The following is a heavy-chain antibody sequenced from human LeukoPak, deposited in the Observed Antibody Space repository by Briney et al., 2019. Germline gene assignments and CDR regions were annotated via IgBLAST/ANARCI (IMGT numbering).Heavy chain of an antibody. CDR3: ASHWGGH. J-gene: IGHJ4*02. CDR1: GFTVGTNY. Sequence: GGSLRLSCAASGFTVGTNYMSWVRQAPGKGLEWVSLIYSDDTTHYADSVKGRFTISRDNSKNTLYLQMNSLGAEDTAVYYCASHWGGHWGQGTLVTVSS. D-gene: IGHD3-16*01. CDR2: IYSDDTT. V-gene: IGHV3-53*01.